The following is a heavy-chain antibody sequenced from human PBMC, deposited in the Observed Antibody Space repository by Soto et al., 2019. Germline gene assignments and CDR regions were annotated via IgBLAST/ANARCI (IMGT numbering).Heavy chain of an antibody. D-gene: IGHD6-19*01. CDR1: GYTFTTYA. Sequence: QVQLVQSGAEVKKPGASVKVSCKASGYTFTTYAIHWVRQAPGQRLEWMAWINTGRGNTKYSQKFQGRVTITSDTSASTVYMELSSLTSDDTGVYYCARPXXSGWSSFDYWGQGTLVTVSS. CDR3: ARPXXSGWSSFDY. CDR2: INTGRGNT. V-gene: IGHV1-3*04. J-gene: IGHJ4*02.